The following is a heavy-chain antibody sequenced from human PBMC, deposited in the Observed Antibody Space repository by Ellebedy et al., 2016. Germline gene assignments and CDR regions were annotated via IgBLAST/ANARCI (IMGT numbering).Heavy chain of an antibody. Sequence: GSLRLSCTVSGGSISSYYWSWIRQPPGKGLEWIGYIYYSGSTNYNPSLKSRVTISVDTSKNQFSLKLSSVTAADTAVYSCARHADGDYVNYWGQGTLVTVSS. CDR2: IYYSGST. V-gene: IGHV4-59*08. D-gene: IGHD4-17*01. CDR3: ARHADGDYVNY. J-gene: IGHJ4*02. CDR1: GGSISSYY.